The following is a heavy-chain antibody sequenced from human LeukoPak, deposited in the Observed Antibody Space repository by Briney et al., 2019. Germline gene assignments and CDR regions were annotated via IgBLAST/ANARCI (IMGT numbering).Heavy chain of an antibody. CDR3: ARASPAYCGSTSCYTSIDY. CDR1: GYTFTGYY. J-gene: IGHJ4*02. Sequence: GASVKVSCKASGYTFTGYYMHWVRQAPGQGLEWMGWINPNSGGTNYAQKFQGRVTMTRDTSISTAYMELSRLRSDDTAVYYCARASPAYCGSTSCYTSIDYWGQGTLVTVSS. D-gene: IGHD2-2*02. V-gene: IGHV1-2*02. CDR2: INPNSGGT.